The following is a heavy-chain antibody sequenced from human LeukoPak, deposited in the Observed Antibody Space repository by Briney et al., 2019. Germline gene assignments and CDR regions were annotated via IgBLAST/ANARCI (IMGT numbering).Heavy chain of an antibody. CDR1: GGTFSSYA. D-gene: IGHD2-15*01. CDR2: IIPIFGTA. Sequence: ASVKVSCKASGGTFSSYAISWVRQAPGQGLEWMGGIIPIFGTANYAQKFQGRVTITADESTSTAYMELSSVRSEDTAVYCCARGGLRLYCSGGSCYLNWFDPWGQGTLVTVSS. J-gene: IGHJ5*02. CDR3: ARGGLRLYCSGGSCYLNWFDP. V-gene: IGHV1-69*01.